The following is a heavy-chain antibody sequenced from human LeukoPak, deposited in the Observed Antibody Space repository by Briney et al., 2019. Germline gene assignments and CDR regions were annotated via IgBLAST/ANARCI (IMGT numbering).Heavy chain of an antibody. Sequence: GGSLRLSCAASGFTFSSYAMNWVRQAPGKGLEWVSAISGSGDSTYYADSVKGRFTISRDNSKNTLYLQMSSLRAEDTAIYYCAKAVGFGEAYGMDVWGQGTTVTVSS. V-gene: IGHV3-23*01. CDR2: ISGSGDST. CDR1: GFTFSSYA. D-gene: IGHD3-10*01. CDR3: AKAVGFGEAYGMDV. J-gene: IGHJ6*02.